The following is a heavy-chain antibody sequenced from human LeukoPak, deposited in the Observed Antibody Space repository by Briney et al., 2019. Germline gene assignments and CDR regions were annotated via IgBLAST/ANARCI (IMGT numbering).Heavy chain of an antibody. V-gene: IGHV1-8*01. CDR3: ARWADSPFDY. CDR1: GYTFTSYD. J-gene: IGHJ4*02. CDR2: MKPSSDKT. Sequence: ASVNVSCKASGYTFTSYDINWVRQATGHGLEWMGYMKPSSDKTGNAQKFQGRVTLTWDTSISTAYMELSSLKSEDTAVYYCARWADSPFDYWGQGTLVTVSS.